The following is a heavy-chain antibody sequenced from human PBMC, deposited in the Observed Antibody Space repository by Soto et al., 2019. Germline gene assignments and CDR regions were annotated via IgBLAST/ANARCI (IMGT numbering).Heavy chain of an antibody. J-gene: IGHJ6*02. V-gene: IGHV4-4*02. CDR2: IYHSEST. D-gene: IGHD2-21*02. Sequence: QVQLQESGPGLVKPSGTLSLTCAVSGGSISSSNWWSWVRQPPGKGLEWIGEIYHSESTNYNPSLTRAVTTSVDKPKDQFSLKLSAVTAADTAVYSCARVAGHGDCAYYYYGMDVWGQGTTVTVSS. CDR1: GGSISSSNW. CDR3: ARVAGHGDCAYYYYGMDV.